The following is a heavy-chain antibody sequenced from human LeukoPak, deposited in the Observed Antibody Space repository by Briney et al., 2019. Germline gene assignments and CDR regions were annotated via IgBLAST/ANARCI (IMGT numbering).Heavy chain of an antibody. CDR3: AKDFGSSTSPFDY. CDR1: GFIFSSYN. D-gene: IGHD2-2*01. Sequence: GGSLRLSCSASGFIFSSYNMHWVRQAPGKGLEWVAVISYDGSNKYYADSVKGRFTISRDNSKNTLYLQMNSLRAEDTAVYYCAKDFGSSTSPFDYWGQGTLVTVSS. V-gene: IGHV3-30*18. J-gene: IGHJ4*02. CDR2: ISYDGSNK.